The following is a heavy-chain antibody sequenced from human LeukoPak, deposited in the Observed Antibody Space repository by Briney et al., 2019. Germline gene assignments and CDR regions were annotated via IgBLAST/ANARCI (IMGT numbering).Heavy chain of an antibody. D-gene: IGHD3-22*01. V-gene: IGHV1-8*01. Sequence: ASVKVSCKASGYTFTSYDINWVRLATGQGLEWMGWMNPNSGNTGYAQKFQGRVTMTRNTSISTAYMELSSLRSEDTAVYYCARVADSSGYHFDYWGQGTLVTVSS. J-gene: IGHJ4*02. CDR2: MNPNSGNT. CDR3: ARVADSSGYHFDY. CDR1: GYTFTSYD.